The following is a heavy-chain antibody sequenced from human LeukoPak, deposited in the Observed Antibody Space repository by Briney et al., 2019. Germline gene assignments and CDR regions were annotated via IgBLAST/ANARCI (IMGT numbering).Heavy chain of an antibody. V-gene: IGHV3-23*01. J-gene: IGHJ4*02. CDR1: GFTFSSYA. CDR2: ISGSGGST. CDR3: AKNTYYYDSSGYLQAVDY. Sequence: GGSLRLSCAASGFTFSSYAMSWVRQAPGKGLEWVSAISGSGGSTYYADSVKGRFTISRDNSKNTLYLQMNSLRAEDTAVYYCAKNTYYYDSSGYLQAVDYWGQGTLVTVSS. D-gene: IGHD3-22*01.